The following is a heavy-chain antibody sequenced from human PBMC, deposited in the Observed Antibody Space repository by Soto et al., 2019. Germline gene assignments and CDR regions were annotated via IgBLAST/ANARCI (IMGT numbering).Heavy chain of an antibody. V-gene: IGHV3-23*01. CDR1: GFTFSSYA. CDR3: AKGAQQLVPYYYYYMDV. J-gene: IGHJ6*03. CDR2: ISGSGGST. D-gene: IGHD6-13*01. Sequence: GGSLRLSCAASGFTFSSYAMSWVRQAPGKGLEWVSAISGSGGSTYYADSVKGRFTISRDNSKNTLYLQMNSLRAEDTAVYYCAKGAQQLVPYYYYYMDVWGKGTTVTVSS.